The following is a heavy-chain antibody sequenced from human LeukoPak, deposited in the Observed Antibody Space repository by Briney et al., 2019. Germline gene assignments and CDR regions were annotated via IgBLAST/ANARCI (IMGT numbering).Heavy chain of an antibody. D-gene: IGHD3-3*01. CDR1: GGSFSGYY. V-gene: IGHV4-34*01. CDR2: INHSGST. CDR3: ARGRGDFWSGYRFDP. Sequence: SETLSLTCAVYGGSFSGYYWSWIRQPPGKGLEWIGEINHSGSTNYNPSLKSRVTISVDTSKNQFPLKLSSVTAADTAVYYCARGRGDFWSGYRFDPWGQGTLVTVSS. J-gene: IGHJ5*02.